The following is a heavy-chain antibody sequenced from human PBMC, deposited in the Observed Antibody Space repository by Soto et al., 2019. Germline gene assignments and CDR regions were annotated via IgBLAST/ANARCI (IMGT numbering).Heavy chain of an antibody. CDR2: IYYSGST. D-gene: IGHD3-16*02. CDR1: GGSISSYY. V-gene: IGHV4-59*01. Sequence: NPSETLSLTCTVSGGSISSYYWSWIRQPPGKGLEWIGYIYYSGSTNYNPSLKSRVTISVDTSKNQFSLKLSSVTAADTAVYYCARVYRPYTYYYYYMDVWGKGTTVTVSS. J-gene: IGHJ6*03. CDR3: ARVYRPYTYYYYYMDV.